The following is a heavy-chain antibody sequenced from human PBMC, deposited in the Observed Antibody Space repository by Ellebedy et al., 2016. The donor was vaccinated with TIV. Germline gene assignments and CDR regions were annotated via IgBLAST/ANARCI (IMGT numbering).Heavy chain of an antibody. CDR1: GGSISNYY. CDR3: ARRGQMEILRHAFES. V-gene: IGHV4-59*01. Sequence: SETLSLXXTVSGGSISNYYWTWIRQPPGKGLESIGYIYSSGSTNYNPSLKSRVTISVDTSKNQFSLNLNSVTAADTAVYYCARRGQMEILRHAFESWGQGTMVIVS. D-gene: IGHD5-24*01. CDR2: IYSSGST. J-gene: IGHJ3*02.